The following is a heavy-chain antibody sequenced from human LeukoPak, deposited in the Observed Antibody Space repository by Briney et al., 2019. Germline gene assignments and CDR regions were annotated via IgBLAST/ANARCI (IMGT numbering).Heavy chain of an antibody. D-gene: IGHD3-9*01. CDR1: GGSISSSSYY. CDR2: IYYSGST. Sequence: PSETLSLTCTVSGGSISSSSYYWGWIRQPPGKGLEWIGSIYYSGSTYYNPSLKSRVTISVDTSKNQFSLKLSSVTAADTAVYYCARHLAYFDVAEGAFDIWGQGTMVTVSS. CDR3: ARHLAYFDVAEGAFDI. J-gene: IGHJ3*02. V-gene: IGHV4-39*01.